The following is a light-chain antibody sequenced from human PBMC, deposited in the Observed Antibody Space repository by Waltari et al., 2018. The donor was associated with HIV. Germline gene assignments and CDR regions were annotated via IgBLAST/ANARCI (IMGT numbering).Light chain of an antibody. V-gene: IGLV1-51*01. CDR3: GTWDSSLSAVV. CDR1: GSNIGNNY. CDR2: DKN. J-gene: IGLJ2*01. Sequence: QSVLTQPPSVSAAPGQKVTISCPGSGSNIGNNYVSWYQQLPGTAPKLLIDDKNKRPSGIPDPFSGSKSGTSATLGITGLQTGDEADYYCGTWDSSLSAVVFGGGTKLTVL.